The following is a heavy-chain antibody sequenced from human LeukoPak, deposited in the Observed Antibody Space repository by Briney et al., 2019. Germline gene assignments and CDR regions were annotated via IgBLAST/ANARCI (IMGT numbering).Heavy chain of an antibody. Sequence: PSETLSLTCTVSGGSISSYYWSWIRQPPGKGLEWIGYIYYSGSTNYNPSLKSRVTISVDTSKNQFSLKLSSVTAADTAVYYCARDRGIAAGWFDPWGQGTLVTVSS. CDR1: GGSISSYY. CDR2: IYYSGST. CDR3: ARDRGIAAGWFDP. V-gene: IGHV4-59*01. J-gene: IGHJ5*02. D-gene: IGHD6-13*01.